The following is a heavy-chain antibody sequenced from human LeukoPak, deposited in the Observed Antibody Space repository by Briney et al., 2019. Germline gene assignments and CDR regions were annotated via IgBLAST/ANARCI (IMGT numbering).Heavy chain of an antibody. CDR3: AQDRGGEQQLIQGFAY. D-gene: IGHD6-13*01. V-gene: IGHV3-30*18. Sequence: GGSLRLSRTASGFTFSSYGMHWVRQAPGKGLEWVAVISNDGSKSYYADSVKGRFTISRDNPKNTLYLQMNSLRTEDTAVYYCAQDRGGEQQLIQGFAYWGQGTLVTVSS. CDR1: GFTFSSYG. J-gene: IGHJ4*02. CDR2: ISNDGSKS.